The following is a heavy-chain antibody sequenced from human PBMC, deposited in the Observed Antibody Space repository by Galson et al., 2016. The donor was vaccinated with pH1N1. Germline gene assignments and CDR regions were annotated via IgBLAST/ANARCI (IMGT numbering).Heavy chain of an antibody. Sequence: TLSLTCTVSGGSVSRSGNYWSWIRQHPGKGLEWIGYIHNSGSPYSNPSLKSRTNLSLDTSKNQFSLNLNSVTAADTAVYFCSGEDLVVGEGWDYGVDPWGQGTMVTVSS. CDR1: GGSVSRSGNY. CDR3: SGEDLVVGEGWDYGVDP. V-gene: IGHV4-31*03. CDR2: IHNSGSP. D-gene: IGHD2-15*01. J-gene: IGHJ6*01.